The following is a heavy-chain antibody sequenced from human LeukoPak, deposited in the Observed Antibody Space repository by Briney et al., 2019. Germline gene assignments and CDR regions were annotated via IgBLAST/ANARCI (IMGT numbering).Heavy chain of an antibody. CDR1: GFTFSNAW. J-gene: IGHJ5*02. Sequence: AGESLRLSCAASGFTFSNAWMSWVRQAPGKGLEWVGRIKSKTDGGTTDYAAPVKGRFTISRDDSKNTLYLQMNSLKTEDTAVYYCTTATWNSGSYHWGQGTLVTVSS. CDR2: IKSKTDGGTT. CDR3: TTATWNSGSYH. D-gene: IGHD1-26*01. V-gene: IGHV3-15*01.